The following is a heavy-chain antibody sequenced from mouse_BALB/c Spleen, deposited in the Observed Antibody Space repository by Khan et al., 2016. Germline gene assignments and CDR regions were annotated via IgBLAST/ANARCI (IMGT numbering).Heavy chain of an antibody. Sequence: EVQLQESGPGLVKPSQSLSLTCTVTGYSITSDYAWNWIRQFPGNKLEWMGYISYSGSTSYNPSLKSRISITRDTSKNKFFLQLNSVTTEDTATYYCARSIMANWSQGTTLTVSS. V-gene: IGHV3-2*02. J-gene: IGHJ2*01. CDR1: GYSITSDYA. CDR2: ISYSGST. CDR3: ARSIMAN.